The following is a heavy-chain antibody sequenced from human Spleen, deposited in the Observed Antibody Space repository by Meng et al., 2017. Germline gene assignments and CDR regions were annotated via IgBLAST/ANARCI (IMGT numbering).Heavy chain of an antibody. V-gene: IGHV2-5*01. D-gene: IGHD6-19*01. CDR1: GLSISTSGVG. CDR3: AHRPYNTGWYEDFDY. Sequence: SGPTLVKPTQTLTLTCTFSGLSISTSGVGVGWIRQPPGKALEWLALIYCNDDKHYNPSLRSRLTITRDTSKNQVVLTMTNMDPVDTATYFCAHRPYNTGWYEDFDYWGQGTLVTVSS. J-gene: IGHJ4*02. CDR2: IYCNDDK.